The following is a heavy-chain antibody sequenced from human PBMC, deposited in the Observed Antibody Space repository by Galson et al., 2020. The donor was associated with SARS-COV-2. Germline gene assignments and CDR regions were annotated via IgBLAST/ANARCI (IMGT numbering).Heavy chain of an antibody. V-gene: IGHV3-23*01. CDR2: LINSGIDT. CDR3: AKAPLTACVGAGCCPVDD. CDR1: GFTFDNYA. Sequence: GESLKISCSDSGFTFDNYAMNWVRQVPGKGLEWDSSLINSGIDTYYAPSVKDRFTISRDNSQNMVYLQMNNLRAEDTALYDCAKAPLTACVGAGCCPVDDWGGGSLVIVSS. D-gene: IGHD2-21*01. J-gene: IGHJ4*02.